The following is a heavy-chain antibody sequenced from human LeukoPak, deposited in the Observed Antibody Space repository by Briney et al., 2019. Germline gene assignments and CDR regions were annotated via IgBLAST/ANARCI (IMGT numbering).Heavy chain of an antibody. J-gene: IGHJ4*02. D-gene: IGHD3-22*01. CDR2: VTPSGDPT. CDR1: GFSFSASG. V-gene: IGHV3-23*01. Sequence: TGGSLRLSCAGSGFSFSASGMNWVRQAPGKGLEWVSGVTPSGDPTYYADSVKGRFTISRDNSKNTLYLQMNSLRAEDTAVYYCAKAFDYYDSSGYSPFDYWGQGTLVTVSS. CDR3: AKAFDYYDSSGYSPFDY.